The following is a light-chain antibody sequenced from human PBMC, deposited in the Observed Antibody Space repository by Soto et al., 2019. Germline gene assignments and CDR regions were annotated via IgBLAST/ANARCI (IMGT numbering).Light chain of an antibody. CDR1: QDISNF. CDR2: DAS. CDR3: QHCDDPVFT. J-gene: IGKJ3*01. Sequence: DIQMTQSPSSLSASVGDRVTITCQASQDISNFLNWYQQKPGKAPKLLIYDASNLVTGVPSRFSGSGSGTDFTFTISGLQSEDIATYYCQHCDDPVFTFGHGTKVDLK. V-gene: IGKV1-33*01.